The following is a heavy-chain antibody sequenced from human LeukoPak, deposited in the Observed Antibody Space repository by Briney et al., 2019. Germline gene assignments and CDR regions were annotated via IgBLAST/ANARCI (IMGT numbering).Heavy chain of an antibody. CDR3: ARLSPVGTGGQWYFDV. J-gene: IGHJ2*01. V-gene: IGHV4-59*08. Sequence: WXXQPPGKGXXWIGYVYNSGITDYSPSLKSRGTISVDTSKIQFSLKLSSVTAADTAVYYCARLSPVGTGGQWYFDVWGRGALVTVSS. D-gene: IGHD2-8*02. CDR2: VYNSGIT.